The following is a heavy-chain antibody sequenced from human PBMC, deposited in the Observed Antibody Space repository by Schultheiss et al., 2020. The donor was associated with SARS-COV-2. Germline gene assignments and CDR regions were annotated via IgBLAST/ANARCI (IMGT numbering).Heavy chain of an antibody. D-gene: IGHD2-2*02. Sequence: ASVKVSCKASGYTFTGHYMHWVRQAPGQGLEWMGWINPNSGGTNYAQKFQGRVTMTRDTSISTAYMELSRLRSDDTAVYYCARDPGCSSTSCYRGLLNWFDPWGQGTLVTVSS. CDR3: ARDPGCSSTSCYRGLLNWFDP. J-gene: IGHJ5*02. CDR2: INPNSGGT. CDR1: GYTFTGHY. V-gene: IGHV1-2*02.